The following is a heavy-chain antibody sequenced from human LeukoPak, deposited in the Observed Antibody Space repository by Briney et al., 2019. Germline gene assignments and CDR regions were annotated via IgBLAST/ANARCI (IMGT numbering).Heavy chain of an antibody. CDR2: ISSSSSYI. CDR3: ARAGLGAAADV. V-gene: IGHV3-21*01. Sequence: PGGSLRLSCAASGFTFSSYAMSWVRQAPGKGLEWVSSISSSSSYIYYADSVKGRFTISRDNAKNSLYLQMNSLRAEDTAVYYCARAGLGAAADVWGQGTLVTVSS. J-gene: IGHJ4*02. D-gene: IGHD6-13*01. CDR1: GFTFSSYA.